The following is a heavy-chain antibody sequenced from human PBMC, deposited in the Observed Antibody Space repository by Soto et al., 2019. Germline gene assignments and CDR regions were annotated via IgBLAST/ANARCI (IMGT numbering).Heavy chain of an antibody. J-gene: IGHJ6*02. Sequence: QVQLVESGGGVVQPGKSLRLSCAASGFTFRNYGMHWVRQAPAKGLEWVALVWYDGGNKNYVDSVKGRFTNSRDNSKNTLYLQMNSLRDEDTAVYYCVRAAGYSGNDYVYYYGMDVWGQGTTVTVSS. CDR1: GFTFRNYG. CDR2: VWYDGGNK. CDR3: VRAAGYSGNDYVYYYGMDV. D-gene: IGHD5-12*01. V-gene: IGHV3-33*01.